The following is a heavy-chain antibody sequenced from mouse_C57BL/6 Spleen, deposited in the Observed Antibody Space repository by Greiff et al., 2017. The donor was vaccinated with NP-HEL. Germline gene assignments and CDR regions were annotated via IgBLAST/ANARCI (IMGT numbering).Heavy chain of an antibody. J-gene: IGHJ3*01. CDR1: GYTFTSYT. V-gene: IGHV1-4*01. CDR2: INPSSGYT. D-gene: IGHD2-4*01. Sequence: VQLQQSGAELARPGASVKMSCKASGYTFTSYTMHWVKQRPGQGLEWIGYINPSSGYTKYNQKFKDKATLTADKSSSTAYMQLSSLTSEDSAVYYCARFYDYDCFAYWGQGTLVTVSA. CDR3: ARFYDYDCFAY.